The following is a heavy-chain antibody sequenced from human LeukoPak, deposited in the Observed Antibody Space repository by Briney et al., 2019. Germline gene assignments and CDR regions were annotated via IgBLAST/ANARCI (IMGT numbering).Heavy chain of an antibody. D-gene: IGHD6-19*01. CDR2: IHYSGKT. V-gene: IGHV4-59*04. CDR1: GGSISSYY. Sequence: SETLSLTCTGSGGSISSYYWSWIRQPPGEGLEWIGNIHYSGKTYYNPSLKSRVTISIDTSKNQFSLKLSSVTAADTAVYSCAKVGGLAVAGTDNWMDPWGQGTLVTVSS. CDR3: AKVGGLAVAGTDNWMDP. J-gene: IGHJ5*02.